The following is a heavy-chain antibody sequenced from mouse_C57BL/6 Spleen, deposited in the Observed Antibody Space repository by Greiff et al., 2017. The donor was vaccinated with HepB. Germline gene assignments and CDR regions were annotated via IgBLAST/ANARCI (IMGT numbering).Heavy chain of an antibody. CDR1: GYSFSSSW. Sequence: VKLMESGPELVKPGASVKISCKASGYSFSSSWLNWVKQRPGKGLEWIGRIYPGDGDTNYNGKFKGKATLTADKSSSTAYMQLSSLTSEDSAVYFCAREDPGSSKFAYWGQGTLVTVSA. J-gene: IGHJ3*01. CDR2: IYPGDGDT. V-gene: IGHV1-82*01. CDR3: AREDPGSSKFAY. D-gene: IGHD1-1*01.